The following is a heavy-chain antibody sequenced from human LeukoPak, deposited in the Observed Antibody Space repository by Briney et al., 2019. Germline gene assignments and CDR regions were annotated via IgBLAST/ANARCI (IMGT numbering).Heavy chain of an antibody. D-gene: IGHD3/OR15-3a*01. Sequence: GGSLRLSCAASAFTFGNYWMHWVRQVTGKGLEWVSVIGTAGDTYYAGSVQGRFTISRESAKNSLYLQMNSLRAGDTAVYYCARGTGTYFDYWGQGTLVIVSS. CDR1: AFTFGNYW. V-gene: IGHV3-13*01. CDR2: IGTAGDT. J-gene: IGHJ4*02. CDR3: ARGTGTYFDY.